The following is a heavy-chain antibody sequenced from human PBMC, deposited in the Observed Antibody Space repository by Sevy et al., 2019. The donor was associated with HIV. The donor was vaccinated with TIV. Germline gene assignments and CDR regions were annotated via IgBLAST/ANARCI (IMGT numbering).Heavy chain of an antibody. V-gene: IGHV4-31*03. D-gene: IGHD1-26*01. Sequence: SETLSLTCTVSDGSISSLNYYWSWIRQHPGKGLEWIGYIYYSERTNYNPSLKSRVIISVDMSKNQFSLRLSSVTAADTAVYYCARANAYLTSDAFDIWGQGTMVTVSS. CDR1: DGSISSLNYY. J-gene: IGHJ3*02. CDR2: IYYSERT. CDR3: ARANAYLTSDAFDI.